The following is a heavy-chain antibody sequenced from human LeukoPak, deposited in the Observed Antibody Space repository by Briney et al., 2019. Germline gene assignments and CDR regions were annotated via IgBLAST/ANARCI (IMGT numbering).Heavy chain of an antibody. J-gene: IGHJ3*02. D-gene: IGHD2-2*02. CDR3: ARGGGYCSSTSCYTDDAFDI. CDR1: GYTFTSYG. CDR2: ISAYNGNT. V-gene: IGHV1-18*01. Sequence: ASVKVSCKASGYTFTSYGISWVRQAPGQGLEGRGWISAYNGNTNYAQKLQGRVTMTTDTSTSTAYMELRSLRSDDTAVYYCARGGGYCSSTSCYTDDAFDIWGQGTMVTVSS.